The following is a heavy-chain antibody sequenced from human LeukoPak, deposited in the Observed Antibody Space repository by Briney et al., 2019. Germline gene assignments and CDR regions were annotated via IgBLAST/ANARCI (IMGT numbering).Heavy chain of an antibody. CDR2: IYYSGST. CDR1: GGSISSSSYY. CDR3: ARGSSITISCDY. J-gene: IGHJ4*02. Sequence: PSETLSLTCTVSGGSISSSSYYWGWIRQPPGKGLEWIGSIYYSGSTYYNPSLKSQVTISVDTSKNQFSLKLSSVTAADTAVYYCARGSSITISCDYWGQGTLVTVPS. V-gene: IGHV4-39*01. D-gene: IGHD3-3*01.